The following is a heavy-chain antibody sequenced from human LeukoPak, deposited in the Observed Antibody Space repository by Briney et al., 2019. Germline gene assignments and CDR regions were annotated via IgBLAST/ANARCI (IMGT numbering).Heavy chain of an antibody. D-gene: IGHD5-24*01. V-gene: IGHV3-30*02. J-gene: IGHJ4*02. CDR3: ARGWRYFDY. CDR2: IQYDGSNK. CDR1: GFTFSSYG. Sequence: GGSLRLSCAASGFTFSSYGMHWVRQAPGKGLEWVAFIQYDGSNKYYADSVKGRFTISRDNAKNSLYLQMNSLRAEDTAVYYCARGWRYFDYWGQGTLVTVSS.